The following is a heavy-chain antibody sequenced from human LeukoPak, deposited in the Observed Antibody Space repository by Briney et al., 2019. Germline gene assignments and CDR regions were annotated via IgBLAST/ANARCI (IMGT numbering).Heavy chain of an antibody. CDR3: AKSRETHYFDY. Sequence: SETLSLTCTVSGASISGYYWSWIRQPPGKGLEWIGYIYYTGSTNYNPSLKSRVTISADTSKNHFSLKLSSVTAADTAVYYCAKSRETHYFDYWGQGTLVTVSS. V-gene: IGHV4-59*08. CDR1: GASISGYY. CDR2: IYYTGST. D-gene: IGHD1-26*01. J-gene: IGHJ4*02.